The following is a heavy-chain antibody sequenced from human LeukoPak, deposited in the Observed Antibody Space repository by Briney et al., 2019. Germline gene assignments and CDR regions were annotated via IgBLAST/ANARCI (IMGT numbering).Heavy chain of an antibody. Sequence: GGSLRLSCAASGFSFSSYEMNWVRQAPGKGLEWVSYISSSGSIMYSADSVKGRFTISRDNAKNSLFLQMNSLRAEDTAVYYCARGGYNYGYAFDIWGQGTMVTASS. CDR1: GFSFSSYE. J-gene: IGHJ3*02. CDR3: ARGGYNYGYAFDI. D-gene: IGHD5-24*01. V-gene: IGHV3-48*03. CDR2: ISSSGSIM.